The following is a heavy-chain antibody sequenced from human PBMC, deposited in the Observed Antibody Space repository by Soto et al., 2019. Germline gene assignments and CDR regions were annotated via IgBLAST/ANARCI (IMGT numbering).Heavy chain of an antibody. J-gene: IGHJ3*02. CDR2: IIPIFGTA. D-gene: IGHD6-25*01. CDR1: GGTFSSYA. Sequence: VQSGAEVKKPGSSAKVSCKASGGTFSSYAISWVRQAPGQGLEWMGGIIPIFGTANYAQKFQGRVTITADESTSTAYMELSSLRSEDTAVYYCASPYSSVLLVDAFDIWGQGTMVTVSS. V-gene: IGHV1-69*01. CDR3: ASPYSSVLLVDAFDI.